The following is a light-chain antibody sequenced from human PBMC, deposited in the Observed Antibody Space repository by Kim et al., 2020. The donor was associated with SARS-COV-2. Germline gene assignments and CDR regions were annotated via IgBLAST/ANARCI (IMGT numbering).Light chain of an antibody. V-gene: IGKV2-24*01. Sequence: PVSISSRSIQSLVHCDGNTYLSWLQQRPGQPSRLLMYNISNRFSGVADRFSGSGAGTDFTLKISRVEAEDVGVYYCMQATQFPYTFGQGTKLEI. CDR2: NIS. CDR3: MQATQFPYT. CDR1: QSLVHCDGNTY. J-gene: IGKJ2*01.